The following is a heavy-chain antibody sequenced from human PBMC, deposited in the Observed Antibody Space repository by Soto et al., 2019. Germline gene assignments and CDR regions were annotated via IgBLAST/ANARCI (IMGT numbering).Heavy chain of an antibody. CDR3: AKSPNPGSATPSYYGMDV. CDR2: FDPEDGET. J-gene: IGHJ6*02. D-gene: IGHD2-15*01. Sequence: GASVKVSCKVSGYTLTELSMHWVRQAPGKGLEWMGGFDPEDGETIYAQKFQGRLTITADKSTNTAYMELRSLRSEDTAVYYCAKSPNPGSATPSYYGMDVWGLGTTVTVSS. CDR1: GYTLTELS. V-gene: IGHV1-24*01.